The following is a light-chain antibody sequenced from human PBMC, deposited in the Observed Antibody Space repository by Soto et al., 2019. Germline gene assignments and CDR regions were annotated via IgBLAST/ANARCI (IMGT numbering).Light chain of an antibody. V-gene: IGLV2-14*03. J-gene: IGLJ2*01. CDR1: SSDVAAHNF. Sequence: QSALTQPASVSESPGQSITISCTGSSSDVAAHNFVSWYQHHPDKDPKLIIYDVTNRPSGVSNRFSGSKSGTTASLTISGLQAEDEADYYCSSYTTSNTVVFGGGTKLTVL. CDR2: DVT. CDR3: SSYTTSNTVV.